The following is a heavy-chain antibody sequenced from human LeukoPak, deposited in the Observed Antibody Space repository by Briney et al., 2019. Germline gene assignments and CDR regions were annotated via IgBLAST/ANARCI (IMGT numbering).Heavy chain of an antibody. CDR2: ISYDGSNK. J-gene: IGHJ4*02. V-gene: IGHV3-30-3*01. Sequence: PGGSLRLSCAASGFTFGSYAMHWVRQAPGKGLEWVAVISYDGSNKYYADSVKGRFTISRDNSKNTLYLQMNSLRAEDTAVYYCARVSCSGGSCYVVDYWGQGTLVTVSS. CDR3: ARVSCSGGSCYVVDY. CDR1: GFTFGSYA. D-gene: IGHD2-15*01.